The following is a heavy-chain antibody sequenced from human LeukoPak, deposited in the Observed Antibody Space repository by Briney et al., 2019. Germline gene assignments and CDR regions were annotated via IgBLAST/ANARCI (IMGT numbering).Heavy chain of an antibody. CDR1: GFTFGTYW. D-gene: IGHD3-16*01. J-gene: IGHJ4*02. Sequence: PGGSLRLSCAASGFTFGTYWMTWVRQAPGKGLEWVANIKQDGSEKYYVDSVKGRFTISRDNAKNTLYLQMTSLSAEDTAVYYCARHKGTYFLDWGQGALVTVSS. V-gene: IGHV3-7*01. CDR3: ARHKGTYFLD. CDR2: IKQDGSEK.